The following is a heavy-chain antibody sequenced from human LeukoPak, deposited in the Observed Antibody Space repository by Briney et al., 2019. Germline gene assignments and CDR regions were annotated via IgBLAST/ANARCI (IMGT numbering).Heavy chain of an antibody. J-gene: IGHJ4*02. Sequence: SETLSLTCTVSGGSISSYYWSWIRQPAGKGLEWIGRIYHSGSTYYNPSLKSRVTISVDTSKNQFSLKLSSVTAADTAVYYCAIAYGSGSYPFDYWGQGTLVTVSS. CDR1: GGSISSYY. CDR3: AIAYGSGSYPFDY. CDR2: IYHSGST. V-gene: IGHV4-4*07. D-gene: IGHD3-10*01.